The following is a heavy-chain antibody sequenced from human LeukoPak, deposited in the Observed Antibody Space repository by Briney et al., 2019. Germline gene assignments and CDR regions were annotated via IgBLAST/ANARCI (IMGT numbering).Heavy chain of an antibody. D-gene: IGHD3-22*01. CDR3: ARAHRSYDSSGYYGFIDY. CDR1: GYTFTSYG. CDR2: ISAYNGNT. J-gene: IGHJ4*02. Sequence: GASVKVSCKASGYTFTSYGISWVRQAPGQGLEWMGWISAYNGNTNYAQKLQGRVTMTTDTSTSTAYMELRSLRSDDTAVYYCARAHRSYDSSGYYGFIDYCDQGTLVTVSS. V-gene: IGHV1-18*01.